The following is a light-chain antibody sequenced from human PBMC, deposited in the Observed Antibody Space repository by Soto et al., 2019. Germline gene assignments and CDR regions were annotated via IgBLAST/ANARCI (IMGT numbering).Light chain of an antibody. CDR3: QSYYSSPSGYVV. CDR2: GNS. Sequence: QSVLTQPPSVSGAPGQRVTISCTGSSSNIGAGYDVHWYQQLPGTAPKLLIYGNSNRPSGVPDRFSGSKSGTPASPAITGLQAEDEADYHCQSYYSSPSGYVVFGGGTKLTVL. J-gene: IGLJ2*01. CDR1: SSNIGAGYD. V-gene: IGLV1-40*01.